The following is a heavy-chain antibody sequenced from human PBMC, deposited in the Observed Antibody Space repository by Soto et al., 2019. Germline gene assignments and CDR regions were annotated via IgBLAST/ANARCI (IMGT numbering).Heavy chain of an antibody. D-gene: IGHD3-22*01. V-gene: IGHV3-11*06. CDR3: ARVHSSGYYRFFDY. CDR2: ISSGSSYT. J-gene: IGHJ4*02. CDR1: GFTFSDYY. Sequence: LRLSCAASGFTFSDYYMSWIRQAPGKGLEWVSYISSGSSYTNYADSVKGRFTISRDNAKNSLYLQMNSLRAEDTAVYYCARVHSSGYYRFFDYWGQGTLVTVSS.